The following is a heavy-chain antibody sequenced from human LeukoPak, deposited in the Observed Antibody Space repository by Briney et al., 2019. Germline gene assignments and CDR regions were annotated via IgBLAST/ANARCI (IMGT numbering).Heavy chain of an antibody. J-gene: IGHJ6*03. CDR2: IYYTGST. D-gene: IGHD4-17*01. CDR3: ARDSAYGDTYYYYYYMDV. Sequence: PSETLSLTCTVSGASISDNNYYWGWIRQPPGKGLEWIGNIYYTGSTYYNPSLGGSTYYNPSLKSRVTLSLDTSKNQFSLKLSSVTAADTAVYFCARDSAYGDTYYYYYYMDVWGKGTTVTISS. CDR1: GASISDNNYY. V-gene: IGHV4-39*07.